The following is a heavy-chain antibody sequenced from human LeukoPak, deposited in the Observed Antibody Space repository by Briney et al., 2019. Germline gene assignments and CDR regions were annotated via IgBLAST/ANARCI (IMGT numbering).Heavy chain of an antibody. CDR1: GGSISSSSYY. J-gene: IGHJ6*03. CDR2: IYYSGST. D-gene: IGHD6-13*01. Sequence: SETLSLTCTVSGGSISSSSYYWGWIRQPPGKGLEWIGSIYYSGSTYYNPSLKSRVTISVDTSKNQFSLKLSSVTAADTAVYYCAGARIAAAGSYYYYYMDVWGKGTTVTVSS. V-gene: IGHV4-39*07. CDR3: AGARIAAAGSYYYYYMDV.